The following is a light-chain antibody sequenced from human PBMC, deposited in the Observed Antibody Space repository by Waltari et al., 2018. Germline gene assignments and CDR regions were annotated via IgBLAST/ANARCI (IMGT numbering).Light chain of an antibody. CDR2: GAS. V-gene: IGKV3-20*01. J-gene: IGKJ4*01. Sequence: EIVLTQSPGTLSLSPVERATLSCRASQSVSSTYLAWYQQKPGQAPRPLIYGASNRATGIPDRFSGSGSGTDFTLTISRLEPEDFAVYYCQHYGRSLPLTFGGGTKVEI. CDR3: QHYGRSLPLT. CDR1: QSVSSTY.